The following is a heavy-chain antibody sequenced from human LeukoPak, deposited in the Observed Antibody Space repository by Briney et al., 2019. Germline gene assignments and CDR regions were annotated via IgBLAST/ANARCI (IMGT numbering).Heavy chain of an antibody. J-gene: IGHJ3*02. CDR2: IYYSGST. Sequence: PSETLSLTCTVSGGSISSTSYFWGWIRQPPGKGLEWIGTIYYSGSTYYNPSLKSRVTMSVDTSRNQFSLKLSSVNAADTAVYYCAKAGVRYYDSSGLHAFDIWDQGTMVTVSS. D-gene: IGHD3-22*01. CDR1: GGSISSTSYF. V-gene: IGHV4-39*01. CDR3: AKAGVRYYDSSGLHAFDI.